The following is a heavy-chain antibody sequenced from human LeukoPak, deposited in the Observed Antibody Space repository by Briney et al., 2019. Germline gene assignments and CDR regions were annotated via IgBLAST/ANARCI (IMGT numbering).Heavy chain of an antibody. CDR2: IYSSGST. CDR3: ARDGGSVVTAWGENFDY. J-gene: IGHJ4*02. D-gene: IGHD2-21*02. V-gene: IGHV3-66*03. Sequence: GGSLRLSCAASGFTVSSDYMHWVRQAPGKGLEWVSVIYSSGSTYYADSVKGRFTISRDSSNNTLYLQMSSLRPEDTAVYYCARDGGSVVTAWGENFDYWGQGTLVTVSS. CDR1: GFTVSSDY.